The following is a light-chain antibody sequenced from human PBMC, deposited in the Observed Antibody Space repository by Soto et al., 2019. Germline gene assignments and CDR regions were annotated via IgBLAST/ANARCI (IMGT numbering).Light chain of an antibody. CDR3: QQRISWPLT. V-gene: IGKV3-11*01. Sequence: EIMLKQSPATLSWSPGERATLSCRASQSVNGLLGWYQQKPGQAPRLLISDASKRATGIPARFSGSGFETDFTLTISSLEPADFEVYYCQQRISWPLTFGGGTKVEIK. CDR2: DAS. J-gene: IGKJ4*01. CDR1: QSVNGL.